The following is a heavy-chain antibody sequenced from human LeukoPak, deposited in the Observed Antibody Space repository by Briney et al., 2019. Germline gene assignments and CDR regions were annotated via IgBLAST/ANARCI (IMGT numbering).Heavy chain of an antibody. J-gene: IGHJ6*03. Sequence: GGSLRLSCAASKFTFRSYWMTWVRQAPGKGLEWVANINQDGSEKYYVDSLKGRCTISRDNAKNSLYLQMNSLRAEDTAVYYCAREPVAGTHYYYYMDVWGKGTTVTISS. CDR3: AREPVAGTHYYYYMDV. CDR1: KFTFRSYW. D-gene: IGHD6-19*01. CDR2: INQDGSEK. V-gene: IGHV3-7*01.